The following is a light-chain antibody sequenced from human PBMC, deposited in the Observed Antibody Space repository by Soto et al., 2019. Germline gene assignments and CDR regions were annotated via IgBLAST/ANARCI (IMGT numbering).Light chain of an antibody. CDR2: DAS. V-gene: IGKV3-11*01. CDR3: QQRSDWPST. CDR1: QSVSSY. Sequence: EIVLTQSPATLSLSPGERATLSCRASQSVSSYLAWYQQKPGQAPRLLIYDASNSATGIPARFSGSGSGTDSTLTISSLEPDDFAVYYCQQRSDWPSTFGGGTKVQIK. J-gene: IGKJ4*01.